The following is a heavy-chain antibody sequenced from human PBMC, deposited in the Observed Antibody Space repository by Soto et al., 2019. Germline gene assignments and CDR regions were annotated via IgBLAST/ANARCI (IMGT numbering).Heavy chain of an antibody. V-gene: IGHV3-23*01. CDR3: ARDNEGAYSAASPFDY. J-gene: IGHJ4*02. Sequence: EVQLLESGGGLVQPGGSLRLSCAASGFTFSSYSMSWVRQAPGKGLEWVSAISGSGGTSYYADSVKGRFTISRDNSKNTVYLQMNSLRSDDTAVYYCARDNEGAYSAASPFDYWGQGTLVTVSS. D-gene: IGHD5-18*01. CDR2: ISGSGGTS. CDR1: GFTFSSYS.